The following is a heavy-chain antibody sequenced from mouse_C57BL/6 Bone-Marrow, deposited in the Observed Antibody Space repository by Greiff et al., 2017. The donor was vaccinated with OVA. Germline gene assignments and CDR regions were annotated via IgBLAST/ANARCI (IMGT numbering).Heavy chain of an antibody. CDR2: FYPGSGSI. CDR3: ARHEEGYGSSYWYFDV. D-gene: IGHD1-1*01. J-gene: IGHJ1*03. CDR1: GYTFTEYT. V-gene: IGHV1-62-2*01. Sequence: QVQLQQPGAELVKPGASVKLSCKASGYTFTEYTIHWVKQRSGQGLEWIGWFYPGSGSIKYNEKFKDKATLTADKSSRTVYMELSRLTSEDSAVYFCARHEEGYGSSYWYFDVWGTGTTVTVSS.